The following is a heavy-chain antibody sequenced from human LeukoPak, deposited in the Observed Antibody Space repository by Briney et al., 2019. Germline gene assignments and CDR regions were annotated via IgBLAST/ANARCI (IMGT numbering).Heavy chain of an antibody. D-gene: IGHD3-22*01. Sequence: GGSLRLSCAASGFTFSSYAMSWVRQAPGKGLRWVSAISGSGGSTYYADSVKGRFTISRDNSKNTLYLQMNSLTAEDTAVYYCANGRVSSGYYGFDYWGQGTLVTVSS. CDR1: GFTFSSYA. CDR2: ISGSGGST. J-gene: IGHJ4*02. CDR3: ANGRVSSGYYGFDY. V-gene: IGHV3-23*01.